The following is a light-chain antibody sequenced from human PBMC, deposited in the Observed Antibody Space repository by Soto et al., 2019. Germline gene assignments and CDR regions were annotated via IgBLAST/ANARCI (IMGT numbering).Light chain of an antibody. CDR1: SSNIGAGYA. Sequence: QSVLTQPPSVSGAPGQRVTISCTGRSSNIGAGYAVHWYQQLPGTAPKLLIYGNSNRPSGVPDRSAGAKSGTSASLAITGLKAEDEADYYCQSYDSSLSGWVFGGGTKLTVL. V-gene: IGLV1-40*01. CDR2: GNS. J-gene: IGLJ3*02. CDR3: QSYDSSLSGWV.